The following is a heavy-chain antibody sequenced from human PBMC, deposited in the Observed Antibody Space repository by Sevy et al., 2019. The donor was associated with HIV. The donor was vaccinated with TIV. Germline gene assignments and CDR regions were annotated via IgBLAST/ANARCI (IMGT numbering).Heavy chain of an antibody. V-gene: IGHV3-74*01. CDR2: INSDGSST. CDR3: ARDQRNSSGWYYYYYYMDV. J-gene: IGHJ6*03. CDR1: GFTFSSYW. Sequence: GGSLRLSCAASGFTFSSYWMHWVRQAPGKGLVWVSRINSDGSSTSYADSVKGRFTISRDNAKNTLYLQMNSLRAEDTAVYSCARDQRNSSGWYYYYYYMDVWGKGTTVTVSS. D-gene: IGHD6-19*01.